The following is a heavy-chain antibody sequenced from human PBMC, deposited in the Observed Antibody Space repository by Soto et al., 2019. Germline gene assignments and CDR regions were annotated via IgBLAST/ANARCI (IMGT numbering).Heavy chain of an antibody. V-gene: IGHV4-31*03. Sequence: TLSLTCTVSGGSISSGGYYWSWIRQHPGKGLEWIGYIYYSGSTYYNPSLKSRVTISVDTSKNQFSLKLSSVTAADTAVYYCARIISFRGYYGMDVWGQGTTVT. CDR2: IYYSGST. CDR3: ARIISFRGYYGMDV. J-gene: IGHJ6*02. CDR1: GGSISSGGYY.